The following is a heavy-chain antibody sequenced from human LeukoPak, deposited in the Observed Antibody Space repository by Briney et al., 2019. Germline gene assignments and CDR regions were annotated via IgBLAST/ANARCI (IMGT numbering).Heavy chain of an antibody. CDR2: IKQDGSEK. D-gene: IGHD2-21*01. J-gene: IGHJ5*02. CDR3: ARGPNPFSGDNWFDP. CDR1: GFTFSSYW. V-gene: IGHV3-7*03. Sequence: TGGSLRLSCAASGFTFSSYWMSWVRQAPGKGLEWVANIKQDGSEKYYVDSVKGRFTISRDNAKNSLYLQMNSLRAEDTAVYYCARGPNPFSGDNWFDPWGQGTLVTVSS.